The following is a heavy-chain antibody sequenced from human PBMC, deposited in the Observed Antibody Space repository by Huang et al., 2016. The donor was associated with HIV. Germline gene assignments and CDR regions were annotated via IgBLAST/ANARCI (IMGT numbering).Heavy chain of an antibody. CDR3: ARAPATHSVFFY. V-gene: IGHV4-30-4*08. CDR2: SYYRGSS. CDR1: GDSIRSGGYY. Sequence: QVQLQESGPGLVKPSQTLSLTCTVSGDSIRSGGYYWTWIRQSPAKGLAWIGYSYYRGSSDYNPSLKSRVSISIDAFKNRVSLKLKSVTVADTAVYYCARAPATHSVFFYWGQGTLVTVSA. D-gene: IGHD3-3*01. J-gene: IGHJ4*02.